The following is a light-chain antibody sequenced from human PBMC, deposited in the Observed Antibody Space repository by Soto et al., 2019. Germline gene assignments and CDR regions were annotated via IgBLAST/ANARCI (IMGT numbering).Light chain of an antibody. J-gene: IGKJ1*01. V-gene: IGKV1-39*01. CDR1: QTISSY. Sequence: DIQMTQSPSSLSASIGCRVTITCRASQTISSYLNCYQQNPGKAPKLLIYAASSLQSGVPSRFSGSGSGTDFTLPISSLQPEDFATYYCQQSYSTPKTFGQGTMWIS. CDR2: AAS. CDR3: QQSYSTPKT.